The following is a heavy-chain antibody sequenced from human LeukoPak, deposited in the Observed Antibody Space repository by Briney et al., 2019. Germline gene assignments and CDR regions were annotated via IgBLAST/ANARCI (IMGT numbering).Heavy chain of an antibody. Sequence: GGSLRLSCAASGFTFSSYSMNWVRQAPGKGLEWVSSISSSSSYIYYADSVKGRFTISRDNAKNSLYLQMNSLRAEDTAVYYCAKSMFVYGDYVPDYWGQGTLVTVSS. CDR1: GFTFSSYS. J-gene: IGHJ4*02. V-gene: IGHV3-21*01. CDR3: AKSMFVYGDYVPDY. CDR2: ISSSSSYI. D-gene: IGHD4-17*01.